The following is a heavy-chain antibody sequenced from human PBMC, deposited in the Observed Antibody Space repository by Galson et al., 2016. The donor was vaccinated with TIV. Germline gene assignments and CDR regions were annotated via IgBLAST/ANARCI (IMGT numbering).Heavy chain of an antibody. Sequence: CAISGDSVSSYSAAWNWIRQSPSRGLEWLGRTYCRSRCYYDYAVSVKSRITIESDTSKNQFSLQLNSVTSEDTAVYYCARAAGRNGATCHATCESFDFWGQGTKVTVSS. V-gene: IGHV6-1*01. J-gene: IGHJ3*01. CDR1: GDSVSSYSAA. CDR3: ARAAGRNGATCHATCESFDF. CDR2: TYCRSRCYY. D-gene: IGHD3-10*01.